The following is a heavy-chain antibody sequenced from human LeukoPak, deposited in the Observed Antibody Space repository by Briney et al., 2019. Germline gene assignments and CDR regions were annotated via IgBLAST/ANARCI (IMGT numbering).Heavy chain of an antibody. CDR2: IYSGGTT. CDR3: ARDPRAMIVMKAFDI. D-gene: IGHD3-16*02. Sequence: GGSLRLSCAASGFTVSTNYMTRVRQAPGKGLDWVSVIYSGGTTYYADSVKGRFTISRDNSKNTLYLQMNSLRAEDTAVYYCARDPRAMIVMKAFDIWGQGTMVTVSS. V-gene: IGHV3-66*02. J-gene: IGHJ3*02. CDR1: GFTVSTNY.